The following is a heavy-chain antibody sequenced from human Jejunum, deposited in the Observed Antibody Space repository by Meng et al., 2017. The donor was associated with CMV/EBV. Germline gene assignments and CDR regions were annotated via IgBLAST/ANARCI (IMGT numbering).Heavy chain of an antibody. Sequence: SGESMRGHYWSWIRQPPGKGLEWMGHVYYSGSATYSPSLRSRVSISLDMSKNQFSLKLRSVTAADTAMYFCARGLGHASNNSHDYWGQGTRVTVSS. D-gene: IGHD1-1*01. J-gene: IGHJ4*02. V-gene: IGHV4-59*11. CDR1: GESMRGHY. CDR2: VYYSGSA. CDR3: ARGLGHASNNSHDY.